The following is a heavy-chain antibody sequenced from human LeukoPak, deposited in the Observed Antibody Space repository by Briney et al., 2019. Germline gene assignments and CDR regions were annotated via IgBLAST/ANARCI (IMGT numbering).Heavy chain of an antibody. J-gene: IGHJ4*02. D-gene: IGHD1-1*01. CDR3: ARALKVRRGGFDY. CDR1: GGSFSGHY. Sequence: SETLSLTCAVYGGSFSGHYWSWIRQPPGKGLEWIGDINHSRNINYNPSLKSRVTISVDTSKSQFSLKLTSVTAADTAVYYCARALKVRRGGFDYWGQGTLVTVSS. CDR2: INHSRNI. V-gene: IGHV4-34*01.